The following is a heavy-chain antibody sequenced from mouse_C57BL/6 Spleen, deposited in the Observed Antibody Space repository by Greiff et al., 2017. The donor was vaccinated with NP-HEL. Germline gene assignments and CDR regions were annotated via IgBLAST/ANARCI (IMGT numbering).Heavy chain of an antibody. Sequence: QVQLQQPGAELVKPGASVKLSCKASGYTFTSYWMHWVKQRPGQGLEWIGMIHPNSGSTNYNEKFKSKATLTVDKSSSTAYMQLGSLTSEDSAVYYCAREDGNYRAMDYWGQGTSVTVSS. CDR2: IHPNSGST. CDR3: AREDGNYRAMDY. V-gene: IGHV1-64*01. J-gene: IGHJ4*01. CDR1: GYTFTSYW. D-gene: IGHD2-1*01.